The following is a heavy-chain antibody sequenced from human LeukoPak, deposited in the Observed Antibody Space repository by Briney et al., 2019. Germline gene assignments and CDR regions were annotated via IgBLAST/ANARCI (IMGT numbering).Heavy chain of an antibody. D-gene: IGHD2-2*01. V-gene: IGHV4-31*03. CDR2: IYYSGST. J-gene: IGHJ5*02. Sequence: SETLSLTCTVSGGSISSGGSYWSWIRQHPGKGLEWIGYIYYSGSTYYNPSLKSRVTISVDTSKNQFSLKLSSVTAADTAVYYCARSPDCSSTSCSNWFDPWGQGTLVTVSS. CDR1: GGSISSGGSY. CDR3: ARSPDCSSTSCSNWFDP.